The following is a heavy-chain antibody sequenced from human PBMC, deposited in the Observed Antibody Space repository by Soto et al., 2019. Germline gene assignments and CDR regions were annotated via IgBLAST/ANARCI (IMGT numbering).Heavy chain of an antibody. CDR3: ARAQYCSGGSCYSTRYYFDY. Sequence: QLQLQASGPGLVKPSETLSLTCTVSGGSISSSSYYWGWIRQPPGKGLEWIASIYYSGSTYYNPSLKSEVTISVDTSKNQFSLKLSSVTAADTAVYYCARAQYCSGGSCYSTRYYFDYWGQGTLVTVSS. V-gene: IGHV4-39*01. CDR1: GGSISSSSYY. J-gene: IGHJ4*02. D-gene: IGHD2-15*01. CDR2: IYYSGST.